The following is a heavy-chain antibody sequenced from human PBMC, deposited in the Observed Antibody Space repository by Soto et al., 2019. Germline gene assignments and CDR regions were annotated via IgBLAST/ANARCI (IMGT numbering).Heavy chain of an antibody. Sequence: ASGKVSCKASGYTFTSNIIHWVRQAPGQRLEWMGWINGGNGRTKYSQKFQGRVTITRDTSASTAYMELSGLRSEDTALYFCARGRLTQTTADYSLDYWGQGTQVTVSS. CDR1: GYTFTSNI. CDR2: INGGNGRT. CDR3: ARGRLTQTTADYSLDY. J-gene: IGHJ4*02. V-gene: IGHV1-3*01. D-gene: IGHD2-15*01.